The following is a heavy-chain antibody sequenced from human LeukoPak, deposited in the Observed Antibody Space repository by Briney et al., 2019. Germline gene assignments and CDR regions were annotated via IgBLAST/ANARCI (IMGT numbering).Heavy chain of an antibody. CDR3: ANLEWFVNYKSDNWFDP. Sequence: SAKVSCKASGGTFSSYAISWVRQAPGQGLEWMGGIIPIFGTANYAQKFQGRVTITADESTSTAYMELSSLRSEDTAVYYCANLEWFVNYKSDNWFDPWGQGTLVTVSS. D-gene: IGHD3-3*01. CDR2: IIPIFGTA. J-gene: IGHJ5*02. CDR1: GGTFSSYA. V-gene: IGHV1-69*13.